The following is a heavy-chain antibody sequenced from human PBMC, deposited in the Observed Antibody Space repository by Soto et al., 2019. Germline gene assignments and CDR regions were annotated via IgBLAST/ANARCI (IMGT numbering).Heavy chain of an antibody. D-gene: IGHD3-10*01. CDR3: ARDRTVRGDWFDP. V-gene: IGHV4-4*07. J-gene: IGHJ5*02. CDR2: ISTSGST. Sequence: SETLSLTCTVSGGSISSYYWTWIRQPAGKGLEWIGRISTSGSTNYNPSLKSRLTMSVDTSKNQFSLRLSSVTAADTAVYYCARDRTVRGDWFDPWGQGTMVTVSP. CDR1: GGSISSYY.